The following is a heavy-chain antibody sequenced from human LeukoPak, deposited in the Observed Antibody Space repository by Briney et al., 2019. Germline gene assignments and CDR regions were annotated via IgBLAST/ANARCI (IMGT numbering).Heavy chain of an antibody. V-gene: IGHV1-46*01. J-gene: IGHJ4*02. CDR1: GYTFTSYD. CDR2: IYPRDGST. CDR3: ARDQEAFDY. Sequence: EASVKVSCKASGYTFTSYDINWVRQAPGQGLEWMGMIYPRDGSTSYAQKFQGRVTVTRDTSTSTVHMELSGLRSEDTAVYYCARDQEAFDYWGQGTLVTVSS.